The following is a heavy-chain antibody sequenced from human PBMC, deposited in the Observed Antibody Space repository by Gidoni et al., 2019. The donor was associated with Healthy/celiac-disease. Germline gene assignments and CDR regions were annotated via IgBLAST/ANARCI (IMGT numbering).Heavy chain of an antibody. CDR3: AKDPTLTSHFDY. CDR2: ISGSGGST. V-gene: IGHV3-23*04. Sequence: VQLVESGGGLVQPGGSLRLSCAASGFSFSSYAMSWVRQVPGKGLEWVSAISGSGGSTYYADSVKGQFTISRDNSKNTLDLQMNSLRAEDTAVYYCAKDPTLTSHFDYWGQGTLVTVSS. D-gene: IGHD7-27*01. J-gene: IGHJ4*02. CDR1: GFSFSSYA.